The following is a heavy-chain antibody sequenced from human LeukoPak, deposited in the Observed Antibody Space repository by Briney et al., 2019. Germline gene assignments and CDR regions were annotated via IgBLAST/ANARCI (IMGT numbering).Heavy chain of an antibody. CDR2: IWYDGSNK. J-gene: IGHJ4*02. D-gene: IGHD6-13*01. CDR3: AKDLGPNSSSWYYFDY. V-gene: IGHV3-33*06. Sequence: PGGSLRLSCAASGFIFSSYGMHWVRQAPGKGLEWVAVIWYDGSNKYYADSVKGRFTISRDNSKNTLYLQMNSLRAEDTAVYYCAKDLGPNSSSWYYFDYWGQGTLVTVSS. CDR1: GFIFSSYG.